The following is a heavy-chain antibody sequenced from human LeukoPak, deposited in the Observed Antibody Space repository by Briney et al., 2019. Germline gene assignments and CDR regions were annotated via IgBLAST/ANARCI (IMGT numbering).Heavy chain of an antibody. D-gene: IGHD2-2*01. Sequence: SVTVSCKASGGTFSSYAISWVRQAPGQGLEWMGGIIPIFGTANYAQKFQGRVTITADESTSTAYMELSSLRSEDTAVYYCARKYPSPRDAFDIWGQGTMVTVSS. CDR2: IIPIFGTA. J-gene: IGHJ3*02. CDR1: GGTFSSYA. V-gene: IGHV1-69*13. CDR3: ARKYPSPRDAFDI.